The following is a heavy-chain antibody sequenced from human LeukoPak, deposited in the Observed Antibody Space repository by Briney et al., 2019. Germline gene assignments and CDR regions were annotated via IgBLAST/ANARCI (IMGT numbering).Heavy chain of an antibody. CDR1: GFTFSSYA. CDR2: ICNSDGKK. D-gene: IGHD1-1*01. CDR3: AQATGTLRY. Sequence: GGSLRLSCAVSGFTFSSYAMSWVRQAPGKGLEWVSTICNSDGKKYYADSVKGRITICREITKNTVHLQMSSLTAEDTATYYCAQATGTLRYWGQGTLVTLSS. V-gene: IGHV3-23*01. J-gene: IGHJ4*02.